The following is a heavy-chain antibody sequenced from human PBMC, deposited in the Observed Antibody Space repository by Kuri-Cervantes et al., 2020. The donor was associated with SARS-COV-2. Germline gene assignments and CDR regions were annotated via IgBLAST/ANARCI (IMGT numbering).Heavy chain of an antibody. J-gene: IGHJ4*02. CDR3: ATLGYCSSTSCYKRFDY. CDR2: ISGSGGST. Sequence: GESLKISCAASGFTFSSYAMSWVRQAPGKGLEWVSAISGSGGSTYYADSVKGRFTISRDNAKKSLYVQMNSLRAVDTAVYYCATLGYCSSTSCYKRFDYWGQGTLVTVSS. V-gene: IGHV3-23*01. D-gene: IGHD2-2*02. CDR1: GFTFSSYA.